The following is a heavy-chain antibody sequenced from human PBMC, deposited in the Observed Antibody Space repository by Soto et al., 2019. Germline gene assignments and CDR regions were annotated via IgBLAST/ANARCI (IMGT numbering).Heavy chain of an antibody. D-gene: IGHD3-16*01. V-gene: IGHV4-59*01. Sequence: PSETLSLTCTVSGGSISSYYWSWIRQPPGKGLEWIGYIYYSGSTNYNPSLKSRVTISVDTSKNQFSLKLSSVTAADTAVYYCARAATLGYLGFFSYFDYWGQGTLVTVSS. CDR3: ARAATLGYLGFFSYFDY. CDR1: GGSISSYY. J-gene: IGHJ4*02. CDR2: IYYSGST.